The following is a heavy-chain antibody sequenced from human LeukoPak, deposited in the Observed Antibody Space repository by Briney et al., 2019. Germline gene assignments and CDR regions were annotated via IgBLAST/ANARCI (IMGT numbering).Heavy chain of an antibody. CDR2: ISTSGST. CDR1: GGFMSSGGNS. Sequence: SQTLSLTCTVSGGFMSSGGNSWNWIRQPAGKGLEWIGRISTSGSTDYNPSLKSRVSISIDTSKQQLSLKLYSVTAADTVLYYCVRDEGSSGRQLHYWGQGTLVTVSS. J-gene: IGHJ4*02. V-gene: IGHV4-61*02. D-gene: IGHD1-26*01. CDR3: VRDEGSSGRQLHY.